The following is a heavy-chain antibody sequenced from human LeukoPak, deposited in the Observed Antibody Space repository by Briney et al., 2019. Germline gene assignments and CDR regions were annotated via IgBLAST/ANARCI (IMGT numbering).Heavy chain of an antibody. D-gene: IGHD1-26*01. CDR1: GFTFSSYA. J-gene: IGHJ5*02. CDR3: ARDANSYGATGGGYDNWFDP. Sequence: GGSLRLSCAASGFTFSSYAMSWVRQAPGKGLEWVSAISGSGGSTYYADSVKGRFTISRDNAKNSLYLQMNSLRAEDTAVYYCARDANSYGATGGGYDNWFDPWGQGTLVTVSS. V-gene: IGHV3-23*01. CDR2: ISGSGGST.